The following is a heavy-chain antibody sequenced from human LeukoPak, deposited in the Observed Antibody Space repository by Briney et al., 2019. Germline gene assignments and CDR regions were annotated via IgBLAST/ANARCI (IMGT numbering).Heavy chain of an antibody. CDR1: GFTFNGYA. Sequence: GGSLRLSCAASGFTFNGYAMNWVRQAPGKGLEWVSAISDSGDNTYYADSVRGRFTISRDNSMNTLYLQMNTLRAEDTAVYYCAKAPRSSGASEINWFDPWGQGTLVTVSS. D-gene: IGHD1-26*01. CDR3: AKAPRSSGASEINWFDP. CDR2: ISDSGDNT. J-gene: IGHJ5*02. V-gene: IGHV3-23*01.